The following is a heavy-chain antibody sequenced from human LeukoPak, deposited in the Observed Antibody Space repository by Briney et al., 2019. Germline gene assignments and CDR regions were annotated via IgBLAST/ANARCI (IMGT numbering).Heavy chain of an antibody. D-gene: IGHD5-18*01. J-gene: IGHJ4*02. CDR3: ARDTGYSYGVRPFDY. CDR1: GYTFTGYH. Sequence: ASVKVSCKASGYTFTGYHIHWVRQAPGQGLEWMGWINPNSGGTDYAQKFRGRVTMTGDTSISTAYMELSRLRSDDTAVYYCARDTGYSYGVRPFDYWGQGTLVTVSS. V-gene: IGHV1-2*02. CDR2: INPNSGGT.